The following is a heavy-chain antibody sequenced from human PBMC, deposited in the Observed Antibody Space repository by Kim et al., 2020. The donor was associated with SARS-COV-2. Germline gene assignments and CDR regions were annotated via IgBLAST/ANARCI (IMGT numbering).Heavy chain of an antibody. D-gene: IGHD5-18*01. CDR2: IKSKTDGGTT. V-gene: IGHV3-15*01. J-gene: IGHJ4*02. CDR3: TTDWGYSYGVSGY. Sequence: GGSLRLSCAASGFTFSNAWMSWVRQAPGKGLEWVGRIKSKTDGGTTDYAAPVKGRFTISRDDSKNTLYLQMNSLKTEDTAVYYCTTDWGYSYGVSGYWGQGTLVTVSS. CDR1: GFTFSNAW.